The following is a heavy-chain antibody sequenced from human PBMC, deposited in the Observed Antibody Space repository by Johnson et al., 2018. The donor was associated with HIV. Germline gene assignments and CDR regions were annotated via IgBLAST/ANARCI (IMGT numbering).Heavy chain of an antibody. CDR1: GFSFSTYG. J-gene: IGHJ3*02. D-gene: IGHD6-19*01. Sequence: VQLLESGGGVVQPGRSLRLSCAASGFSFSTYGMHWVRQAPGKGLEWVANIWYDGIHKYYADSVKGRFTISRDNAKNSLYLQMNSLRAEDTAVYYCARGLIAVAGFDAFDIWGQGTMVTVSS. CDR3: ARGLIAVAGFDAFDI. CDR2: IWYDGIHK. V-gene: IGHV3-33*01.